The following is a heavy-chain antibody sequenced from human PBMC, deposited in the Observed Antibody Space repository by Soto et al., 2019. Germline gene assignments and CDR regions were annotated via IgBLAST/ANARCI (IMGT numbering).Heavy chain of an antibody. CDR1: GFTFSNYY. D-gene: IGHD1-26*01. V-gene: IGHV3-7*01. CDR2: MNQDGSDK. Sequence: GGSLRLSCAASGFTFSNYYMTWVRQAPGKGLEWVANMNQDGSDKRYVDSVRGRFTISRDNAKNSLYLQMNSLRVEDTAVYYCGRVESGSYDYWGQGALVTVSS. CDR3: GRVESGSYDY. J-gene: IGHJ4*02.